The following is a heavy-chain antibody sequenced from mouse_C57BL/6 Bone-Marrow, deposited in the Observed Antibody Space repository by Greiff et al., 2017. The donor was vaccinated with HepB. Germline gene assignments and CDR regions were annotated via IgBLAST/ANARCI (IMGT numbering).Heavy chain of an antibody. CDR2: IDPETGGT. CDR1: GYTFTDYE. V-gene: IGHV1-15*01. D-gene: IGHD1-1*01. J-gene: IGHJ1*03. Sequence: QVQLQQSGAELVRPGASVTLSCKASGYTFTDYEMHWVTQTPVHGLEWIGAIDPETGGTAYNQKFKGKAILTADKSSSTAYMELRSLTSEDSAVYYCTRSPCLLLRHYWYFDVWGTGTTVTVAS. CDR3: TRSPCLLLRHYWYFDV.